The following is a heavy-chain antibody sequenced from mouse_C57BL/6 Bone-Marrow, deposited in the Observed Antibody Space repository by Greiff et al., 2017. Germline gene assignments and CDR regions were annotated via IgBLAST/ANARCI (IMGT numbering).Heavy chain of an antibody. D-gene: IGHD2-4*01. CDR1: GFTFSNYW. CDR3: TSDYGYAMDY. Sequence: EVKLMESGGGLVQPGGSMKLSCVASGFTFSNYWMNWVRQSPEKGLEWVAQIRLKSDNYATHSAESVKGRFTISRDDSKSSVYLQMNNLRAEDTGIYYCTSDYGYAMDYWGQGTSVTVSS. V-gene: IGHV6-3*01. J-gene: IGHJ4*01. CDR2: IRLKSDNYAT.